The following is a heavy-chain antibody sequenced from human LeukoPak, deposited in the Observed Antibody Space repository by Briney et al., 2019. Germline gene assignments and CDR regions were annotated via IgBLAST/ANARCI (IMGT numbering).Heavy chain of an antibody. J-gene: IGHJ5*02. CDR3: ARRGRYYGSGSYYTRNWFDP. CDR2: IYHSGST. V-gene: IGHV4-38-2*02. D-gene: IGHD3-10*01. Sequence: PSETLSLTCTVSGYSISSGYYWGWIRQPPGKGLEWIGSIYHSGSTNYNPSLKSRVTISVDTSKNQFSLKLSSVTAADTAVYYCARRGRYYGSGSYYTRNWFDPWGQGTLVTVSS. CDR1: GYSISSGYY.